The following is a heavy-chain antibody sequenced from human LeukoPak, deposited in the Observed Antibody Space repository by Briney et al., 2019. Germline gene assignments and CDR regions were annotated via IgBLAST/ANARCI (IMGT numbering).Heavy chain of an antibody. J-gene: IGHJ6*02. CDR2: IYSGGST. Sequence: GGSLRLSCAASGFTVSSNYMSWVRQAPGKGLEWVSVIYSGGSTYYADSVKGRFTISRDNSKNTLYLQMNSLRAEDTAVYYCTREGKNYGMDVWGQGTTVTVSS. CDR3: TREGKNYGMDV. CDR1: GFTVSSNY. V-gene: IGHV3-53*01.